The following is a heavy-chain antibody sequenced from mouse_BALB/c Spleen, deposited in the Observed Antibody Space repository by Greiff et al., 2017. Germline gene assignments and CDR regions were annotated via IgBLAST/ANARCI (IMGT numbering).Heavy chain of an antibody. CDR3: ARHLFAY. V-gene: IGHV5-6*02. Sequence: DVKLVESGGDLVKPGGSLKLSCAASGFTFSSYGMSWVRQTPDKRLEWVATISSGGSYTYYPDSVKGRFTISRDNAKNTLYLQMSSLKSEDTAMYYCARHLFAYWGQGTLVTVSA. CDR1: GFTFSSYG. J-gene: IGHJ3*01. CDR2: ISSGGSYT.